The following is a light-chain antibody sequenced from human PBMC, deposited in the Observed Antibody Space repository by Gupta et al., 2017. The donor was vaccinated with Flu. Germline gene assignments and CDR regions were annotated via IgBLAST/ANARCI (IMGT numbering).Light chain of an antibody. Sequence: LASGGRAVPICCGEHRGNSNVLGWYQQKPGQAPRRLVYGISSRPTGIPYRFSGSGSGTEFTLTISRLEPEDSAVYYCQQYGRSAYTFGQGTKLEIK. CDR3: QQYGRSAYT. V-gene: IGKV3-20*01. J-gene: IGKJ2*01. CDR2: GIS. CDR1: HRGNSNV.